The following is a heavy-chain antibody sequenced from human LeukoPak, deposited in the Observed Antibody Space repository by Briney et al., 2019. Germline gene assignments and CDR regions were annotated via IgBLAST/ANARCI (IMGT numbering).Heavy chain of an antibody. V-gene: IGHV4-59*12. CDR3: ARVMWFGSSSWYRRWFDP. J-gene: IGHJ5*02. CDR1: GGSISSYY. Sequence: NPSETLSLTCTVSGGSISSYYWSRIRQPPGKGLEWIGYIYYSGTTNYNPSLKSRVTISVDTSKNQFSLKLSSVTAADTAVYYCARVMWFGSSSWYRRWFDPWGQGTLVTVSS. CDR2: IYYSGTT. D-gene: IGHD6-13*01.